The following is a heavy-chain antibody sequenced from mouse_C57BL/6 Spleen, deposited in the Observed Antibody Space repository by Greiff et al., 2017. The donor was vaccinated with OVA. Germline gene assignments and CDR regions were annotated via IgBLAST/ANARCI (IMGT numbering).Heavy chain of an antibody. V-gene: IGHV1-82*01. CDR2: IYPGDGDT. J-gene: IGHJ2*01. CDR1: GYAFSSSW. CDR3: ARSRVYYDSYYFDY. Sequence: QVQLKESGPELVKPGASVKISCKASGYAFSSSWMNWVKQRPGKGLEWIGRIYPGDGDTNYNGKFKGKATLTADKSSSTAYMQLSSLTSEDSAVYFCARSRVYYDSYYFDYWGQGTTLTVSS. D-gene: IGHD2-4*01.